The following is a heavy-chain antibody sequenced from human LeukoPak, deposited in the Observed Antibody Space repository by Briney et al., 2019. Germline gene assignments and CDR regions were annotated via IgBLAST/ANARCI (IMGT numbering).Heavy chain of an antibody. CDR3: ATSLGPLTEY. J-gene: IGHJ4*02. Sequence: QPGGSLRLSCAASGFAFSSNWMHWVRQTPGKGLVWVSRINSGGRGTSYAASVEGRFTISRDNVKNTLYLQMDSLRAEDTAVCYCATSLGPLTEYWGQGTLVTVSS. CDR1: GFAFSSNW. CDR2: INSGGRGT. V-gene: IGHV3-74*01. D-gene: IGHD7-27*01.